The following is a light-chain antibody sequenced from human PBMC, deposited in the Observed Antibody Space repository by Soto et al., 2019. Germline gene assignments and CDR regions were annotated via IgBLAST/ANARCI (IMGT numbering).Light chain of an antibody. CDR2: GAS. CDR1: QSISTW. CDR3: QQYNNYRT. Sequence: DIQMTQSPSTLSASVGDRVTITCRASQSISTWVAWYQQKTGKAPNLLIYGASTLKSGVPSRFSGSGSGTDFTLTISSLQPEDFATYYCQQYNNYRTFGQGTKVEV. V-gene: IGKV1-5*01. J-gene: IGKJ1*01.